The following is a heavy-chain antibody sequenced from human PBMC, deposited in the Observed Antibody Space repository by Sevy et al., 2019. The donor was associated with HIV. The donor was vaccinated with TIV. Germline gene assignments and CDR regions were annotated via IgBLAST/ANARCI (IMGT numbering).Heavy chain of an antibody. V-gene: IGHV1-18*01. Sequence: ASVKVSCKTSGYIFTNSGITWVRQAPGQGLEWMGWIGVYNGNLKYAQKFQGRVTMTTDTSRRTAYMELTSLRSDDTGVYYCARVPTYHYGSATYFDYWGQGTLVTVSS. J-gene: IGHJ4*02. CDR3: ARVPTYHYGSATYFDY. CDR1: GYIFTNSG. CDR2: IGVYNGNL. D-gene: IGHD3-10*01.